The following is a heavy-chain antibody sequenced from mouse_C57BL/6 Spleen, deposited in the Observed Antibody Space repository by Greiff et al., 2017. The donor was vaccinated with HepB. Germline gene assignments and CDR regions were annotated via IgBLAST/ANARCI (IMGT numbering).Heavy chain of an antibody. CDR3: ARSPRHWYFDV. V-gene: IGHV1-50*01. CDR2: IDPSDSYT. Sequence: VQLQQPGAELVKPGASVKLSCKASGYTFTSYWTQWVKQRPGQGLEWIGEIDPSDSYTNYNQKFKGKATLTVDTSSSTAYMQLSSLTSEDSAVYYCARSPRHWYFDVWGTGTTVTVSS. CDR1: GYTFTSYW. J-gene: IGHJ1*03. D-gene: IGHD3-2*02.